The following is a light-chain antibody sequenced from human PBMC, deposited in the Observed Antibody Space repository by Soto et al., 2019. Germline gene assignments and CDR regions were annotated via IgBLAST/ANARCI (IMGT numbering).Light chain of an antibody. J-gene: IGKJ5*01. CDR1: QGIRDA. CDR2: TAY. V-gene: IGKV1-6*01. Sequence: AIEMTQSPASMSASVGDRVTITCMASQGIRDALGWYQQKPGEAPKLLIYTAYDSQSGVPSRFSGSGSGTDFTLTISSLQPKDFATYYCLQDYIYPFTFGQGTRLEI. CDR3: LQDYIYPFT.